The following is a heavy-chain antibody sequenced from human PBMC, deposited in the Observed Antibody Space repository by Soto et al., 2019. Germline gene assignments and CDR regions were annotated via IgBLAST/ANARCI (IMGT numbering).Heavy chain of an antibody. Sequence: EVQLVESGGGLVKPGGSLRLSCAASDFIFKNAWVNWVRQAPGKGLEWVGRIKSQADGGKVAYGAPVKDRFSISRDDSKHIVDLEMDSVKGDDTGMYYCTTDDGSGVTCYTCYGLDVWGQGTTVTVSS. D-gene: IGHD2-15*01. J-gene: IGHJ6*02. V-gene: IGHV3-15*07. CDR1: DFIFKNAW. CDR2: IKSQADGGKV. CDR3: TTDDGSGVTCYTCYGLDV.